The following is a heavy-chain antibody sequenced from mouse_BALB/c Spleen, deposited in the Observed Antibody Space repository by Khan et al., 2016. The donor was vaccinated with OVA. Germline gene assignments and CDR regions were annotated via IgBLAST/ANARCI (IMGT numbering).Heavy chain of an antibody. D-gene: IGHD1-2*01. J-gene: IGHJ3*01. Sequence: QVQLKQSGAELARPGASVKLSCTASGYTFTDYYINWVKQRTGQGLEWIGEISPGSGATYYNESFMGKATLTADKSSSTAYMQLSSLTSEASAVDFCARRNYFGYTFAYWGQGTLVTVSA. V-gene: IGHV1-77*01. CDR2: ISPGSGAT. CDR1: GYTFTDYY. CDR3: ARRNYFGYTFAY.